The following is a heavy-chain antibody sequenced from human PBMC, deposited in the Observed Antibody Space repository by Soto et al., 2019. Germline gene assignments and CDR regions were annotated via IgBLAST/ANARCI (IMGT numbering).Heavy chain of an antibody. CDR2: IYPGDSDT. V-gene: IGHV5-51*01. Sequence: PGESLKISCKGSGYSFTSYWIGWVRQMPGKGLEWMGIIYPGDSDTRYSPSFQGQVTISADKSISTAYLQWSSLKASDTAMYYCARAPPKYYNASGGAFDIWGQGTMVTVSS. J-gene: IGHJ3*02. D-gene: IGHD3-10*01. CDR1: GYSFTSYW. CDR3: ARAPPKYYNASGGAFDI.